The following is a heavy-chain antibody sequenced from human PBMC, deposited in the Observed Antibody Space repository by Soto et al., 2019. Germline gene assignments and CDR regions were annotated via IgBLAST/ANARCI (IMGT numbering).Heavy chain of an antibody. Sequence: EESLRIYCKGSGYDFAGYCIAWVLQMPGKGLELMGIIYPSDSDTRYRPSFQGQVTISADKSISSAYLQWSSLRASDTAMYYCARGGVSTRTFDYWGQGTTVTVSS. CDR2: IYPSDSDT. J-gene: IGHJ4*02. D-gene: IGHD3-3*01. CDR1: GYDFAGYC. CDR3: ARGGVSTRTFDY. V-gene: IGHV5-51*01.